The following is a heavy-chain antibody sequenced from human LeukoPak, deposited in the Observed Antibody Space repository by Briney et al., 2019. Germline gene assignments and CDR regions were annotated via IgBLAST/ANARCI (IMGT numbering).Heavy chain of an antibody. V-gene: IGHV3-74*01. CDR2: ISSDGTYT. CDR3: AKDRRGPAAGTWYFES. J-gene: IGHJ4*02. D-gene: IGHD6-13*01. Sequence: PGGSLRLSCAASGFTFSSHLMHWVRQAPGKGLVWVSRISSDGTYTNYADSVRGRFTISRDNAKNTLYLQMNSLRAEDTAIYYCAKDRRGPAAGTWYFESWGQGNLVTVSS. CDR1: GFTFSSHL.